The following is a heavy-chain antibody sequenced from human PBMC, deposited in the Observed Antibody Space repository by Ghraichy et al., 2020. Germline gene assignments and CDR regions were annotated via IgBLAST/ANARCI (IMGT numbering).Heavy chain of an antibody. CDR3: ARDPRGSSSFNSPGGY. D-gene: IGHD6-6*01. V-gene: IGHV3-21*01. J-gene: IGHJ4*02. Sequence: GGSLRLSCAASGFTFSSYSMNWVRQAPGKGLEWVSSISSSSSYIYYADSVKGRFTISRDNAKNSLYLQMNSLRAEDTAVYYCARDPRGSSSFNSPGGYWGQGTLVTVSS. CDR1: GFTFSSYS. CDR2: ISSSSSYI.